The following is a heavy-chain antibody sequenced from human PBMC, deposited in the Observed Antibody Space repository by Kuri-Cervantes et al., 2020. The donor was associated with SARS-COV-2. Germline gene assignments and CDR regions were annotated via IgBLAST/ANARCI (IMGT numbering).Heavy chain of an antibody. CDR1: GGTFSSYS. CDR2: IIPFFGTP. CDR3: ARDVGYGGKSGLDITSFDY. Sequence: SVKVSCKASGGTFSSYSISWVRQAPGQGLEWVGGIIPFFGTPTYAQQFEGSVTITADESTSTAYMELSSLRFEDKAVYFCARDVGYGGKSGLDITSFDYWGQGTLVTVSS. D-gene: IGHD4-23*01. V-gene: IGHV1-69*13. J-gene: IGHJ4*02.